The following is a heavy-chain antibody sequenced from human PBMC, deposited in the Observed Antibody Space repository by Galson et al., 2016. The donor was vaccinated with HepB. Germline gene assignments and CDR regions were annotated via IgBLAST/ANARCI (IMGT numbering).Heavy chain of an antibody. V-gene: IGHV4-39*01. CDR2: IHYSGSI. CDR3: ARPRDYGFDN. J-gene: IGHJ4*02. CDR1: GGSISSSAY. D-gene: IGHD4-17*01. Sequence: ETLSLTCSVYGGSISSSAYWGWIRQPPGKGLEWIANIHYSGSIDHRSSLRSRVTISLDKFKNQFSLKLNSVTAADTAFYYCARPRDYGFDNWGQGTLVTVYS.